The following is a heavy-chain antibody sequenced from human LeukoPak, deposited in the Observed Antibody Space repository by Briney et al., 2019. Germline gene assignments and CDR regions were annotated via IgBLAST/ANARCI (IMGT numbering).Heavy chain of an antibody. CDR1: GFTFSAYS. J-gene: IGHJ3*02. V-gene: IGHV3-48*02. Sequence: GGSLRLSCAASGFTFSAYSMNWVRQAPGKGLDWVSYISSRGFTIYYADSVKGRFTISRDNAKNSLYLEMNSLRDEDTAVYYCARSVIAVAGYDAFDIWGQGTVVTVSS. D-gene: IGHD6-19*01. CDR2: ISSRGFTI. CDR3: ARSVIAVAGYDAFDI.